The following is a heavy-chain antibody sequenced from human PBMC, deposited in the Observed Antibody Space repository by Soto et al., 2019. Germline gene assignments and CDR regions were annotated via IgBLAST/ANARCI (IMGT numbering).Heavy chain of an antibody. V-gene: IGHV3-73*01. D-gene: IGHD3-9*01. J-gene: IGHJ1*01. CDR2: IRSKANSYAT. Sequence: GGSLRLSCAASGFTFSGSAMHWVRQASGKGLEWVGRIRSKANSYATAYAASVKGRFTISRDDSKNTAYLQMNSLETEDTAVYYCTRLRLDSLFQHWGQGTLVTVSS. CDR3: TRLRLDSLFQH. CDR1: GFTFSGSA.